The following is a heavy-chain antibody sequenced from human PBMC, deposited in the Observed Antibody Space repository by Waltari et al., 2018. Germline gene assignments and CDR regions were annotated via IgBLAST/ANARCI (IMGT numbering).Heavy chain of an antibody. V-gene: IGHV3-23*01. D-gene: IGHD3-10*01. J-gene: IGHJ4*02. CDR2: ISGSGGST. Sequence: EVQLLESGGGLVQPGGSLRLSCAASGFTFNTHAMSWVRQAPGKGLECVSGISGSGGSTYYADSVKGRFTISRDNSKNTLYLQMNSLRAEDTAVYYCAKAYGSGSYSDWGQGTLVTVSS. CDR1: GFTFNTHA. CDR3: AKAYGSGSYSD.